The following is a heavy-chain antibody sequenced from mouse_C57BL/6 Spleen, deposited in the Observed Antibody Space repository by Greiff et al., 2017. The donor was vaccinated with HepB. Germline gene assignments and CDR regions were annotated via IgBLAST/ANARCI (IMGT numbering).Heavy chain of an antibody. Sequence: QVQLKQPGTELVKPGASVKLSCKASGYTFTSYWMHWVKQRPGQGLEWIGNINPSNGGTNYNEKFKSKATLTVDKSSSTAYMQRSSLTSEDSAVYYCARSGGLRHGVYFDYWGQGTTLTVSS. CDR1: GYTFTSYW. D-gene: IGHD2-2*01. J-gene: IGHJ2*01. V-gene: IGHV1-53*01. CDR2: INPSNGGT. CDR3: ARSGGLRHGVYFDY.